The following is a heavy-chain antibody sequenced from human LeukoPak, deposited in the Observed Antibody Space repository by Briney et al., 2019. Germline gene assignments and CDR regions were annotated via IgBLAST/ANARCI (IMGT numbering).Heavy chain of an antibody. CDR3: ASYGSGAQASFDY. Sequence: ASVKVSCKASGHTFTSYYMHWVRQAPGQGLEWMGIINPSDGGTSYAQKFQGRVTMTRDTSTSTVYMELSSLRSEDTAVYYCASYGSGAQASFDYWGQGTLVTVSS. V-gene: IGHV1-46*01. CDR1: GHTFTSYY. D-gene: IGHD3-10*01. CDR2: INPSDGGT. J-gene: IGHJ4*02.